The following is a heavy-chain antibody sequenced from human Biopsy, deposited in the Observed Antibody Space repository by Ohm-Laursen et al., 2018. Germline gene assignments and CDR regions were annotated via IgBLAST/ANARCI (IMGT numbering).Heavy chain of an antibody. D-gene: IGHD2-8*01. CDR1: GGSISNNNYY. V-gene: IGHV4-39*07. CDR3: ARGMRYCTNAVCYKSGSGSYYRYYYGMDV. J-gene: IGHJ6*02. Sequence: SDTLSLTCTVSGGSISNNNYYWGWIRQPPGKGLEWIGSIFYRGSTHYKPSLKSRVNMSVDTSKNQFSLKLNSVTAADTAVYYCARGMRYCTNAVCYKSGSGSYYRYYYGMDVWGQGTTVTVSS. CDR2: IFYRGST.